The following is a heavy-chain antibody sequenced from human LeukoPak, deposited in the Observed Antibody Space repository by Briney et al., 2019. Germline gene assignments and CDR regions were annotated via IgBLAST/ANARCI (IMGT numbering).Heavy chain of an antibody. CDR1: GGSISSGGYY. D-gene: IGHD6-25*01. V-gene: IGHV4-30-2*01. Sequence: PSETLSLTCTVSGGSISSGGYYWSWIRQPPGKGLEWIGYIYHSGSTYYNPSLKSRVTISVDRSKNQFSLKLSSVTAADTAVYYCARVIAAGGFDYWGQGTLVTVSS. CDR3: ARVIAAGGFDY. CDR2: IYHSGST. J-gene: IGHJ4*02.